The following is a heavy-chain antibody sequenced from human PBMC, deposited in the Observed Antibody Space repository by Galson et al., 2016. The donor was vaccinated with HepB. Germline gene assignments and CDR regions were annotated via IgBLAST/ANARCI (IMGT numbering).Heavy chain of an antibody. Sequence: SLRLSCAASGFTFSTYSMNWVRQAPGKGLEWVSSISGSSRYIYNADSMRGRFSISRDNAKNSLYLQMNSLRAEDTAVYYCARGRPLYDSSGYYLDYWGQGTLVTVSS. CDR1: GFTFSTYS. J-gene: IGHJ4*02. CDR2: ISGSSRYI. V-gene: IGHV3-21*01. CDR3: ARGRPLYDSSGYYLDY. D-gene: IGHD3-22*01.